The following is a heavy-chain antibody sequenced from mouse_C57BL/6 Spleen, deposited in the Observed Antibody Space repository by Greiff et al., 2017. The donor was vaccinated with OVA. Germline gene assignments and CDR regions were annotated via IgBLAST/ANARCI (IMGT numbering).Heavy chain of an antibody. D-gene: IGHD1-2*01. V-gene: IGHV6-3*01. Sequence: DVMLVESGGGLVQPGGSMKLSCVASGFTFSNYWMNWVRQSPEKGLEWVAQIRLKTDNYATHYAESVKGRLTISRDDSKSSVYLQMNNVRAEDTGIYYCTGANYFDYWGQGTTLTVSS. J-gene: IGHJ2*01. CDR1: GFTFSNYW. CDR2: IRLKTDNYAT. CDR3: TGANYFDY.